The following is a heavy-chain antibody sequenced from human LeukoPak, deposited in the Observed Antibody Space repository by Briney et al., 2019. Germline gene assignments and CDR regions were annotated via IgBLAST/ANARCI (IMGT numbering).Heavy chain of an antibody. Sequence: GGSLRLSCAASGFTFSSYWMSWVRQAPGKGLEWVANIKQEGSEKYYVDSVKGRFTISRDNAKNSLYLQMNSLRAEDTAVYYCARDPTYSGSFPFDPWGQGTLVTVSS. CDR2: IKQEGSEK. CDR3: ARDPTYSGSFPFDP. CDR1: GFTFSSYW. J-gene: IGHJ5*02. V-gene: IGHV3-7*01. D-gene: IGHD1-26*01.